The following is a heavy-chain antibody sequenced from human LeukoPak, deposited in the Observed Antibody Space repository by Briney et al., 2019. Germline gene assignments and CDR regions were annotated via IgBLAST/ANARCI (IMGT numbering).Heavy chain of an antibody. CDR1: GGSISSGGYY. CDR3: ARESLSHGAFDI. J-gene: IGHJ3*02. CDR2: IYYSGST. V-gene: IGHV4-31*03. Sequence: SETLSLTCTVSGGSISSGGYYWRWIRQHPGKGLEWIGYIYYSGSTYYNPSLKSRVTISVVTSKNQFSLKLSSVTAADTAVYYCARESLSHGAFDIWGQGTMVTVSS.